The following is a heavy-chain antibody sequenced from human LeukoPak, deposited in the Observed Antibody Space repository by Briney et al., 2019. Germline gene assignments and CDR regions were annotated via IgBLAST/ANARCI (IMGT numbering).Heavy chain of an antibody. Sequence: GGSLRLSCAASGFTFSSYGMHWVRQAPGKGLEWVAFIRYDGSNKYYAVSVKGRFTISRDNSKNTLYLQMNSLRAEDTAVYYCAKDQRGWYPGVYYYYYMDVWGKGTTVTISS. D-gene: IGHD6-19*01. CDR1: GFTFSSYG. J-gene: IGHJ6*03. CDR3: AKDQRGWYPGVYYYYYMDV. CDR2: IRYDGSNK. V-gene: IGHV3-30*02.